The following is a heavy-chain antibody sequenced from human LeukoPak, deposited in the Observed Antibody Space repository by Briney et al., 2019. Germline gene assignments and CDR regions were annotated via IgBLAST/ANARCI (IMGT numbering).Heavy chain of an antibody. J-gene: IGHJ6*03. V-gene: IGHV3-33*06. Sequence: GGSLRLSCAASGFIFSSYGMHWVRQAPGKGLEWVAVIWYDGSKKYYADSVKGRFTISRDNSKNTLYLQMNSLRAEDTAVYYCAKEWYSGYASGDYYYYYYMDVWGKGTTVTVYS. CDR1: GFIFSSYG. CDR3: AKEWYSGYASGDYYYYYYMDV. D-gene: IGHD5-12*01. CDR2: IWYDGSKK.